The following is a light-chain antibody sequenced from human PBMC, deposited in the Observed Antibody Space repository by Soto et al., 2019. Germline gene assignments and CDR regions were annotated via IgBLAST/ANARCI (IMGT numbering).Light chain of an antibody. V-gene: IGLV1-40*01. J-gene: IGLJ1*01. CDR2: SNT. CDR1: SSKIGAGYD. Sequence: QSVLTQPPSVSGAPGQRVTISCTGSSSKIGAGYDVHWYQQLPGTAPKLLIYSNTNRPSGVPDRFSGSKSGASASLAITGLQAEDEADYYCQSYDSSLSGSTYVFGTGTKVTVL. CDR3: QSYDSSLSGSTYV.